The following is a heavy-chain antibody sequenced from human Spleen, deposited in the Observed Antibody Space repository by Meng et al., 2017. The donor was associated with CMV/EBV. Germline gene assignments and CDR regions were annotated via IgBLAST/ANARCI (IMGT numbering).Heavy chain of an antibody. V-gene: IGHV3-30*14. Sequence: GGSLRLSCAASGFTFSSYAMHWVRQAPGKGLEWVAVISYDGSNKYYADSVKGRFTISRDNSKNTLYLQMNSLRAEDTAVYYCARGVMSYCSSTSCPFDNWGQGTLVTVSS. CDR3: ARGVMSYCSSTSCPFDN. CDR2: ISYDGSNK. D-gene: IGHD2-2*01. CDR1: GFTFSSYA. J-gene: IGHJ4*02.